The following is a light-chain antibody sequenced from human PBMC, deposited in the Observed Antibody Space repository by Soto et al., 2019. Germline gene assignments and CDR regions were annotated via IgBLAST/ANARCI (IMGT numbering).Light chain of an antibody. CDR3: QQYNNWPRT. V-gene: IGKV3-15*01. Sequence: EIVMTKSPATLSLSPGERATLSCRASQSVSSTLAWYQQKPGQAPRLLSYGASTRATGIPARFSGSGSGTEFTLTISSLQSEDFAVYYCQQYNNWPRTFGQGTTVDIK. CDR1: QSVSST. CDR2: GAS. J-gene: IGKJ1*01.